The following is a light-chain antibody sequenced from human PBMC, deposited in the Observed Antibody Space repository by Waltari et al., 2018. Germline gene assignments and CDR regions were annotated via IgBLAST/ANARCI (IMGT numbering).Light chain of an antibody. Sequence: QSALTQPASVSGSPGQSITISCTGSSPDVGGSHYVSWYQQHPGKAPKVIIYDVSDRPSGVSNRFSGSKSGNTASLTISGLQAEDESDYYCSSYTSSSTWVFGGGTKLTVL. CDR3: SSYTSSSTWV. CDR2: DVS. CDR1: SPDVGGSHY. J-gene: IGLJ3*02. V-gene: IGLV2-14*03.